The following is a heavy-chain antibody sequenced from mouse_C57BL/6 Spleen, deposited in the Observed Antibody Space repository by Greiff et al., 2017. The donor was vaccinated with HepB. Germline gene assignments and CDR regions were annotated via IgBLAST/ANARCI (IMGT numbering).Heavy chain of an antibody. CDR3: ATYYYGSSPYDAMDY. J-gene: IGHJ4*01. Sequence: VQLKESGPGLVKPSQSLSLTCSVTGYSITSGYYWNWIRQFPGNKLEWMGYISYDGSNNYNPSLKNRISITRDTSKNQFFLKLNSVTTEDTATYYCATYYYGSSPYDAMDYWGQGTSVTVSS. D-gene: IGHD1-1*01. CDR1: GYSITSGYY. CDR2: ISYDGSN. V-gene: IGHV3-6*01.